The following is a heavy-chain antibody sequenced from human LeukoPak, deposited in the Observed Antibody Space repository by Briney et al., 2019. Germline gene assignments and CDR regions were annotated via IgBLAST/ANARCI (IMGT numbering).Heavy chain of an antibody. CDR3: AMWAAAGTSGFDY. CDR2: INSDGSST. D-gene: IGHD6-13*01. Sequence: PGGSLRLSCAASGFTFSSYWMHWVRQAPGKGLMWVSRINSDGSSTSYADSVKGRFTISRDNAKNTLYLQMNSLRAEDTAVYYRAMWAAAGTSGFDYWGQGTLVTVSS. CDR1: GFTFSSYW. V-gene: IGHV3-74*01. J-gene: IGHJ4*02.